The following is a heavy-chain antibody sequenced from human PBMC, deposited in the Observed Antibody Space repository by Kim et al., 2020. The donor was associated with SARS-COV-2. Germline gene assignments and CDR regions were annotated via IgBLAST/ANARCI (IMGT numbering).Heavy chain of an antibody. CDR1: GFTFSDSP. Sequence: GGSLRLSCVASGFTFSDSPMHWVRQASGKGLEWVGRIRSSLNSYATGYGASVKGRFTISRDDSKNTAYLQMNSLKIEDTAIYYCTRIPGTPLAFWDAFDVWGQGTMVTVSS. CDR3: TRIPGTPLAFWDAFDV. CDR2: IRSSLNSYAT. D-gene: IGHD3-3*02. J-gene: IGHJ3*01. V-gene: IGHV3-73*01.